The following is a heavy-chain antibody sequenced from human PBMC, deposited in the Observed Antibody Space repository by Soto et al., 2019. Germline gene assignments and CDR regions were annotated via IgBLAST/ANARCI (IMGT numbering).Heavy chain of an antibody. CDR1: GFTFSSYG. CDR3: AKDKRITMVRGVITNYGMDV. Sequence: PGGSLRLSCAASGFTFSSYGMHWVRQAPGKGLEWVAVISYDGSNKYYADSVKGRFTISRDNSKNTLYLQMNSLRAEDTAVYYCAKDKRITMVRGVITNYGMDVWGQGTTVTVSS. CDR2: ISYDGSNK. J-gene: IGHJ6*02. V-gene: IGHV3-30*18. D-gene: IGHD3-10*01.